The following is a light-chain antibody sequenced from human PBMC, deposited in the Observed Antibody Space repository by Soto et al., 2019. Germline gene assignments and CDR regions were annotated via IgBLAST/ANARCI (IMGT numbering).Light chain of an antibody. CDR2: AAS. Sequence: DIQMTQSPSSLSASVGDRVTITCRASQGIRDDLAWYQQKPGRAPKRLIYAASTLQSGVPLRFSGSGSGTEFTLTISSLKPEDIANYYCQQSYSSPRTFGQGT. V-gene: IGKV1-17*01. CDR1: QGIRDD. J-gene: IGKJ1*01. CDR3: QQSYSSPRT.